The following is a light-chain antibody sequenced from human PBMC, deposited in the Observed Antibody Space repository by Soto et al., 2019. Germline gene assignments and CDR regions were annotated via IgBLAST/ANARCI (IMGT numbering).Light chain of an antibody. CDR1: QTVSSSY. Sequence: EIVLTQSPGTLSLSPGERATLSCRASQTVSSSYLAWYQQKPGQAPRLLIYGVSSRAPGIPDRFRGSGSGTDFTLSISRLEPEDFAVYYCQQYDDSSRTFSQGTKVDIK. J-gene: IGKJ1*01. CDR3: QQYDDSSRT. CDR2: GVS. V-gene: IGKV3-20*01.